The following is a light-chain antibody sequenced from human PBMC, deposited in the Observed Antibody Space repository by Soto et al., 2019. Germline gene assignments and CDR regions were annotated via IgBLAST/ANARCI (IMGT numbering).Light chain of an antibody. V-gene: IGKV3-11*01. CDR1: QSVNSY. Sequence: EIVLTQSPATLSLSPGERAALSCRASQSVNSYLAWYQQKPGQAPRLLIYDASNRATGIPARFSGSGSGTDFTLTISSLEPEDFAVYYCQRRHSWPTFGGGTKVEIK. CDR2: DAS. J-gene: IGKJ4*01. CDR3: QRRHSWPT.